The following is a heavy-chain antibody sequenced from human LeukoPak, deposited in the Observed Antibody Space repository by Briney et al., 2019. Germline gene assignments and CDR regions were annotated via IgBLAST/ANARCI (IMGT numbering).Heavy chain of an antibody. CDR2: VRRGGGGT. J-gene: IGHJ4*02. V-gene: IGHV3-23*01. D-gene: IGHD3-10*01. CDR1: GFTFGAYA. CDR3: ARDKKSGESSEIDY. Sequence: GGSLRLSCAASGFTFGAYAMGWVRQAPGKGLECVSSVRRGGGGTYYADSVKGRFTISRDNAKNTLNLQMNSLRAEDTAVYYCARDKKSGESSEIDYWGQGTLVTVSS.